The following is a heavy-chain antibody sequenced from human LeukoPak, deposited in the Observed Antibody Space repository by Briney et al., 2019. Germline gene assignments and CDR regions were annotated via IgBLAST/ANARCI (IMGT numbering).Heavy chain of an antibody. CDR2: LYSGGTT. V-gene: IGHV3-66*01. Sequence: GGSLRLSCAASGFSVSSNYMSWVRQAPGKGLQWVSVLYSGGTTYYADSVKGRFTISRDNTKNTLYLQMNSLRAEDTAVYYCAKVGYPGELLAFFDYWGQGTLVTVSS. J-gene: IGHJ4*02. CDR1: GFSVSSNY. CDR3: AKVGYPGELLAFFDY. D-gene: IGHD1-26*01.